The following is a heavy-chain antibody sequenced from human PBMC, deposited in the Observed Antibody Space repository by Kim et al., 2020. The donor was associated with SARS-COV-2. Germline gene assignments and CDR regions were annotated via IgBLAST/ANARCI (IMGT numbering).Heavy chain of an antibody. V-gene: IGHV7-4-1*02. CDR3: ARVGEYSSGWYFDY. D-gene: IGHD6-19*01. J-gene: IGHJ4*02. Sequence: AQGFTGRFVFSLDTSVSTAYLQISSLKAEDTAVYYCARVGEYSSGWYFDYWGQGTLVTVSS.